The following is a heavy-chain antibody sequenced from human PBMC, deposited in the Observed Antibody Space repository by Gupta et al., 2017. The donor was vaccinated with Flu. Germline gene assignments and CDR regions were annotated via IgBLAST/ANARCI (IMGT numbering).Heavy chain of an antibody. CDR1: GYTFSGYD. J-gene: IGHJ6*02. Sequence: QLVLVQSGAEVKKPGVSVKVSCKASGYTFSGYDIHWVRQAPGQGLEWMGWINPNNGGTNYAQKFQGRVAMTRDTSITTAYMELSRLTSDDTATYYCAGLDLDYRYNYYVMDVWGQGTTVTVSS. CDR3: AGLDLDYRYNYYVMDV. CDR2: INPNNGGT. V-gene: IGHV1-2*02. D-gene: IGHD3-16*02.